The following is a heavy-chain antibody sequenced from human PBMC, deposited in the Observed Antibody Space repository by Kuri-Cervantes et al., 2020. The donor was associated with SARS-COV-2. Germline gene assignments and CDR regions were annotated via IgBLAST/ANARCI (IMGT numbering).Heavy chain of an antibody. CDR1: GFTFSSYA. CDR2: ISYDGSNK. CDR3: ARDGRDLDTAMVYYGMDV. J-gene: IGHJ6*02. V-gene: IGHV3-30-3*01. Sequence: GGSLRLSCAASGFTFSSYAMHRVRQAPGKGLEWVAVISYDGSNKYYADSVKGRFTISRDNSKNTLYLQMNSLRAEDTAVYYCARDGRDLDTAMVYYGMDVWGQGTTVTVSS. D-gene: IGHD5-18*01.